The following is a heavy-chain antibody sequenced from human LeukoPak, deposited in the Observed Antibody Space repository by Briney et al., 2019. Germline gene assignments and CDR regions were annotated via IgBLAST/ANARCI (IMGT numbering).Heavy chain of an antibody. CDR3: ANQDSSGYYLSGYFDY. Sequence: GGSLRLSYAASGFTFSSYAVSWVRQAPGKGLEWVSAISGSGGSTYYADSVKGRFTISRDNSKNTLYLQMNSLRAEDTAVYYCANQDSSGYYLSGYFDYWGQGTLVTVSS. J-gene: IGHJ4*02. CDR1: GFTFSSYA. V-gene: IGHV3-23*01. CDR2: ISGSGGST. D-gene: IGHD3-22*01.